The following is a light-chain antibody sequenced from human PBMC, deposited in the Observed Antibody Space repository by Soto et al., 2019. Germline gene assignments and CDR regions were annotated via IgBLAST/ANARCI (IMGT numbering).Light chain of an antibody. CDR1: QSVSNY. J-gene: IGKJ3*01. CDR2: DAS. Sequence: EIVLTQSPATLSLSPGERATLSCRASQSVSNYLAWYQQKPGQAPRLLIYDASNRATGIPARFSGSGSGTDFTLTISCLEPEDFAVYYCQQRSNWPRFTFGPGTKVDIK. CDR3: QQRSNWPRFT. V-gene: IGKV3-11*01.